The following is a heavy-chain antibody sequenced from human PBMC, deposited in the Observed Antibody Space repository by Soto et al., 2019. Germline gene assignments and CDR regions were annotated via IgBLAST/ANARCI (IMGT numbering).Heavy chain of an antibody. CDR3: ARWGCSGSNCNLNQRSFDL. Sequence: GGSLRLSCAASGFTFSSYDMNWVRQTPGKGLEYVSVIWYDGSNKYYADSVKGRFTFSRDNSKNTMSLQMDSLRVEDTAVYYCARWGCSGSNCNLNQRSFDLWGQGTLVTVSS. D-gene: IGHD2-15*01. J-gene: IGHJ4*02. CDR1: GFTFSSYD. V-gene: IGHV3-33*08. CDR2: IWYDGSNK.